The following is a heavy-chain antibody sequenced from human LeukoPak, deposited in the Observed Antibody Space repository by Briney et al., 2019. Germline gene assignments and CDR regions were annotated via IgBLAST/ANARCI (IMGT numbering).Heavy chain of an antibody. Sequence: GGSLRLSCAASGFTFSSYSMNWVRQAPGKGLEWVSSISSSSSYIYYADSVKGRFTISRDNAKNSLYLQMNSLRAEDTAVYYCARPSTQGRVAGAFDIWGQETMVTVSS. CDR1: GFTFSSYS. D-gene: IGHD6-19*01. CDR3: ARPSTQGRVAGAFDI. CDR2: ISSSSSYI. V-gene: IGHV3-21*01. J-gene: IGHJ3*02.